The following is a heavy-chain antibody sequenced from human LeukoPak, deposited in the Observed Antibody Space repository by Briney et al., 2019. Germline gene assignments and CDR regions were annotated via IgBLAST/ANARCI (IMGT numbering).Heavy chain of an antibody. CDR2: INHSGST. V-gene: IGHV4-34*01. J-gene: IGHJ3*02. Sequence: PSETLSLTCAVYGGSFSGYYWSWIRQPPGKGLEWVGEINHSGSTIYNPSLKSRVTISVDTSKNQFSLKLSSVNAADTAVYYCARGRGYDSRADAFDIWGQGTMVTVSS. D-gene: IGHD3-22*01. CDR1: GGSFSGYY. CDR3: ARGRGYDSRADAFDI.